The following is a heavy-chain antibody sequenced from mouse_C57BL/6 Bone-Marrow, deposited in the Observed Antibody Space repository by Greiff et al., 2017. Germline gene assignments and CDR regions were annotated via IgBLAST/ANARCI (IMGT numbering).Heavy chain of an antibody. Sequence: VKLQESGAELARPGASVKLSCKASGYTFTSYGISWVKQRTGQGLEWIGEIYPRSGNTYYNEKFKGKATLTADKSSSTAYMELRSLTSEDSAVYFCARFPGDYYAMDYWGQGTSVTVSS. J-gene: IGHJ4*01. CDR2: IYPRSGNT. CDR3: ARFPGDYYAMDY. CDR1: GYTFTSYG. V-gene: IGHV1-81*01.